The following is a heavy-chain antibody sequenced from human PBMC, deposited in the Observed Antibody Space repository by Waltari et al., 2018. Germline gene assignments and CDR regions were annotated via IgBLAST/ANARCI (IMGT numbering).Heavy chain of an antibody. CDR2: IYPGNSET. CDR1: GYSFTNHL. CDR3: ARLRGRSPADDLDY. J-gene: IGHJ4*02. D-gene: IGHD3-10*01. Sequence: EVQLVQSGAEVKKPGESLRISCKGSGYSFTNHLIAWVRQMPGKGLEWMGIIYPGNSETRDSPSFQGQVTISADESLTTAYLQWGSLKASDTAMYYCARLRGRSPADDLDYWGQGTLVSVSS. V-gene: IGHV5-51*01.